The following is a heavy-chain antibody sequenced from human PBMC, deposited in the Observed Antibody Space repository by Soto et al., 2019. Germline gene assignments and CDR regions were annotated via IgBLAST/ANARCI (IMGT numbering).Heavy chain of an antibody. Sequence: QVQLVQSGAEEKKPGASVKVSCEASGYTFTSYAMHWVRQAPGQRLEWMGWINAGNGNTKYSQKFQGRVTITRDTSASTAYMELSSLRSEDTAVYYCARIIVVVTALDYWGQGTLVTVSS. D-gene: IGHD2-21*02. CDR2: INAGNGNT. CDR1: GYTFTSYA. J-gene: IGHJ4*02. V-gene: IGHV1-3*05. CDR3: ARIIVVVTALDY.